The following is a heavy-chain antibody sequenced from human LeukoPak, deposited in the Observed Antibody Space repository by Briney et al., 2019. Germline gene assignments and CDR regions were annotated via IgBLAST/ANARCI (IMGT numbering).Heavy chain of an antibody. Sequence: PGTSVKVSCKASGFTFTSSAMQWVRQARGQRLEWIGWIVVGSGNTNYAQKFQERVTITRDMSTSTAYMEPSSLRCEDTAVYYCAADLSSSWYGYNWFDPWGQGTLVTVSS. V-gene: IGHV1-58*02. CDR2: IVVGSGNT. CDR1: GFTFTSSA. CDR3: AADLSSSWYGYNWFDP. D-gene: IGHD6-13*01. J-gene: IGHJ5*02.